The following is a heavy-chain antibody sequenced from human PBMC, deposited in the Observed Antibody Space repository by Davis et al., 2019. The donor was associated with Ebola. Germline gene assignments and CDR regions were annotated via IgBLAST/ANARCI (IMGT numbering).Heavy chain of an antibody. CDR3: ARDPEYSLSYYYGMDV. CDR2: IIPIFGTA. Sequence: AASVKVSCKASGGTFSSYAISWVRQAPGQGLEWMGGIIPIFGTANYAQKFQGRVTMTRDTSTSTVYMELSSLRSEDTAVYYCARDPEYSLSYYYGMDVWGQGTTVTVSS. CDR1: GGTFSSYA. J-gene: IGHJ6*02. D-gene: IGHD5-18*01. V-gene: IGHV1-69*05.